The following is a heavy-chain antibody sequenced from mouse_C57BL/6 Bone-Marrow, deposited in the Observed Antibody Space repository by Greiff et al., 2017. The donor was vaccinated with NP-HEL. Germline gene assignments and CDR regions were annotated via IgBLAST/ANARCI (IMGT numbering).Heavy chain of an antibody. V-gene: IGHV1-64*01. D-gene: IGHD1-1*01. Sequence: QVQLQQPGAELVKPGASVKLSCKASGYTFTSYWMHWVKQRPGQGLEWIGMIHPNSGSTNYNEKFKSKATLTVDKSSSTAYMQLSSLTSEDSAVYYCAREGLNYYGSSYGYWGQGTTLTVSS. CDR3: AREGLNYYGSSYGY. J-gene: IGHJ2*01. CDR1: GYTFTSYW. CDR2: IHPNSGST.